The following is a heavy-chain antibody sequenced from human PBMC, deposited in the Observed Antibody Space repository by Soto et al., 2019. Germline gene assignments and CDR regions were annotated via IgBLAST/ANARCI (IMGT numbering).Heavy chain of an antibody. CDR2: IIPIFGTA. D-gene: IGHD6-6*01. CDR1: GGTFSSYA. J-gene: IGHJ6*02. Sequence: SVKVSCKASGGTFSSYAISWVRQAPGQGLEWMGGIIPIFGTANYAQKFQGQVTISADKSINTAYLQWSSLKASDTAMYYCARENVAAPSGMDVWGQGTTVTVSS. V-gene: IGHV1-69*06. CDR3: ARENVAAPSGMDV.